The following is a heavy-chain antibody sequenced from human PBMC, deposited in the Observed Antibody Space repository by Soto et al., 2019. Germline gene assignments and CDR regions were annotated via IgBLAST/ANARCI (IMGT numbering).Heavy chain of an antibody. J-gene: IGHJ1*01. Sequence: GGSLRLSCAASDLTFDDYAMQWVRQVPGNGLEWVSGINCNXGSIGYGDSVKGRFAISRDNAKNPLHLQMNSVSAEDTDFYYYVKDESINWYSGHFRYGGQGTLVTVSS. V-gene: IGHV3-9*01. D-gene: IGHD6-13*01. CDR3: VKDESINWYSGHFRY. CDR1: DLTFDDYA. CDR2: INCNXGSI.